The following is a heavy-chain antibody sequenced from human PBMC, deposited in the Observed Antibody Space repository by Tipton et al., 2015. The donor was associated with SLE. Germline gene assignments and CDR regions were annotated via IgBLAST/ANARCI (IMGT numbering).Heavy chain of an antibody. CDR3: ARSTTTMNLPRFDF. D-gene: IGHD4-17*01. CDR1: GDSISSGRHY. CDR2: IYENGGT. V-gene: IGHV4-61*10. Sequence: TLSLTCTVSGDSISSGRHYWSWIRQPAGKGLEWIGHIYENGGTNYNPSLRSRVTISVDTSKNQFSLRLSSVTAADTAVYFCARSTTTMNLPRFDFWGLGTLVTVSS. J-gene: IGHJ4*02.